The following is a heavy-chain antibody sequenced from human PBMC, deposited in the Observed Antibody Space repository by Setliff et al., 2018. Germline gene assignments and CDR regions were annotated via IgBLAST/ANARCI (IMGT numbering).Heavy chain of an antibody. J-gene: IGHJ4*02. Sequence: SETLSLTCAVYGGSFSGYYWSWIRQPPGKGLEWIGRIYTTWSTNYNPSLRSRVSISLDTSKSQFSLKLNSVTAADTAVYYCARAPRYFDPTGSYFDYWGQGTLVTVSS. V-gene: IGHV4-59*10. CDR1: GGSFSGYY. CDR2: IYTTWST. D-gene: IGHD3-9*01. CDR3: ARAPRYFDPTGSYFDY.